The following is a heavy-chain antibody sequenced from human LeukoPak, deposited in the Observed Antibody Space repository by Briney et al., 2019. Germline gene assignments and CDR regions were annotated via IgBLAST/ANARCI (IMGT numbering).Heavy chain of an antibody. CDR3: AKTTDNYYYYYVDV. V-gene: IGHV3-21*01. D-gene: IGHD4-17*01. CDR2: ISTSSSYI. Sequence: GGSLRLSCAASGFTFSSYSMNWVRQAPGKGLEWVSSISTSSSYIYYADSVKGRFTISRDNAKNSLYLQMNSLRAEDTAVYYCAKTTDNYYYYYVDVWGKGTTVTVSS. J-gene: IGHJ6*03. CDR1: GFTFSSYS.